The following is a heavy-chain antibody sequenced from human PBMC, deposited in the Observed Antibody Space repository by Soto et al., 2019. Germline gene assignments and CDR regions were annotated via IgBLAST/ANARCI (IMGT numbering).Heavy chain of an antibody. J-gene: IGHJ6*02. D-gene: IGHD1-1*01. CDR3: ARGLWNERYYYYGMDV. CDR1: GGTFSSYA. Sequence: QVQLVQSGAEVKKPGSSVKVSCKASGGTFSSYAISWVRQAPGQGLEWVGGIIPIFGTANYAQKFQGRVTITADESTSTAYMELSSLRAEDTAVYYCARGLWNERYYYYGMDVWGQGTKVTVSS. V-gene: IGHV1-69*01. CDR2: IIPIFGTA.